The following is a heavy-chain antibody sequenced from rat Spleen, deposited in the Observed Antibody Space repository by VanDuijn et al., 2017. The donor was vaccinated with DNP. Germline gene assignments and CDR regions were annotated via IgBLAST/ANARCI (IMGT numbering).Heavy chain of an antibody. CDR3: ARGLNYGGYNYYWYFDF. D-gene: IGHD1-11*01. CDR2: IDNTGST. V-gene: IGHV3-3*01. Sequence: EVQLQESGPGLVKPSQSLSLTCSLTGYSITSSYRWTWIRKFPGNKLEWRGYIDNTGSTNYNPSLKSRLSITRDTSKNQFFLQLNSVTTEDTATYYCARGLNYGGYNYYWYFDFWGPGVMVTVSS. CDR1: GYSITSSYR. J-gene: IGHJ1*01.